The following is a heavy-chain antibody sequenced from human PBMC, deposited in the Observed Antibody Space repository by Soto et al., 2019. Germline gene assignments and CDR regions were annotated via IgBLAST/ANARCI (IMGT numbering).Heavy chain of an antibody. CDR1: GFTFSSYG. D-gene: IGHD1-26*01. V-gene: IGHV3-30*18. Sequence: ESGGGVVPPGRSLRLSCAASGFTFSSYGMHWVRQAPGKGLEWVAVISYDGSNKYYADSVKGRFTISRDNSKNTLYLQMNSLRAEDTAVYYCAKDAPGGGMDVWGQGTTVTVSS. J-gene: IGHJ6*02. CDR3: AKDAPGGGMDV. CDR2: ISYDGSNK.